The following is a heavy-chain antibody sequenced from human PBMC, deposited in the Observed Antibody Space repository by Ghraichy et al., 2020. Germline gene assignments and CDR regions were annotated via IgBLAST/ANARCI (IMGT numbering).Heavy chain of an antibody. V-gene: IGHV3-30-3*01. Sequence: GGSLRLSCAASGFTFSSYAMHWVRQAPGKGLEWVAVISYDGSNKYYADSVKGRFTISRDNSKNTLYLLMNSLRAEDTAVYYCARGPGRQWLVSVQHGGQGTLLTVSS. CDR2: ISYDGSNK. D-gene: IGHD6-19*01. J-gene: IGHJ1*01. CDR1: GFTFSSYA. CDR3: ARGPGRQWLVSVQH.